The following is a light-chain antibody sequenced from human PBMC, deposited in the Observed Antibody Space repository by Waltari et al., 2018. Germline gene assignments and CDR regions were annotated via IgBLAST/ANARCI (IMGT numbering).Light chain of an antibody. Sequence: EIVVTQSPATLSVSPGERVTLSGRASQNVGTSLAWYQQKPGQTPRLLSFGAYSRASGVPARFSGSGSGTDCTLAISSLQSEDFAVYYCQQYEDWPRHSFGGGTKVQIE. V-gene: IGKV3-15*01. CDR1: QNVGTS. CDR2: GAY. J-gene: IGKJ4*01. CDR3: QQYEDWPRHS.